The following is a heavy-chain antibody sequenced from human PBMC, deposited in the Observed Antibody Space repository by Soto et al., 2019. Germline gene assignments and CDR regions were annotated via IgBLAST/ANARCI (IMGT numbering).Heavy chain of an antibody. D-gene: IGHD2-15*01. V-gene: IGHV3-33*01. CDR1: GFTFSSYG. CDR3: ERDRVGGPVDY. CDR2: IWYDGSNK. Sequence: GGSLRLSCAASGFTFSSYGMHWVRQAPGKGLEWVAVIWYDGSNKYYADSVKGRFTISRDNSKNTLYLQMNSLRAEDTAVYYCERDRVGGPVDYWGQGTLVTVSS. J-gene: IGHJ4*02.